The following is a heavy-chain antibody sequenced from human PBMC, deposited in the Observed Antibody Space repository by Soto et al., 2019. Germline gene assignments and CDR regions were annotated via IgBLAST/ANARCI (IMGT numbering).Heavy chain of an antibody. CDR1: GGSISSSSYY. D-gene: IGHD4-17*01. Sequence: SETLSLTCTVSGGSISSSSYYWGWIRQPPGKGLEWIGSIYYSGSTYYNPSLKSRVTISVDTSKNQFSLKLSSVTAADTAVYYCARALTTARPWFDYWGQGTLVTVSS. J-gene: IGHJ4*02. CDR3: ARALTTARPWFDY. V-gene: IGHV4-39*01. CDR2: IYYSGST.